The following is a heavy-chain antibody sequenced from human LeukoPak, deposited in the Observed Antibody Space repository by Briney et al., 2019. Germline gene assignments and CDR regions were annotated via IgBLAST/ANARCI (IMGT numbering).Heavy chain of an antibody. V-gene: IGHV1-8*01. Sequence: AASVKVSCKASGYTFTSCDINWVRQATGQGLEWMGWMNPNSGNTGYAQKFQGRVTMTRNTSISTAYMELSSLRSEDTAVYYCARVFGATIRYFDWSWGMDVWGQGTTVTVSS. CDR1: GYTFTSCD. J-gene: IGHJ6*02. CDR3: ARVFGATIRYFDWSWGMDV. CDR2: MNPNSGNT. D-gene: IGHD3-9*01.